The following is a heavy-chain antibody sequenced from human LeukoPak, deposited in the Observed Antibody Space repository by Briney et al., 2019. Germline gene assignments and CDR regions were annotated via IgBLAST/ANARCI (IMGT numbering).Heavy chain of an antibody. V-gene: IGHV1-2*02. J-gene: IGHJ5*02. CDR3: ARARIDYDILTGQGTTLFDP. Sequence: ASVKVSCKASGYTFTGYYMHWVRQDPGQGLEWMGWINPNSGGTNYAQKFQGRVTMTRDTSISTTYMELSRLRSDDTAVYYCARARIDYDILTGQGTTLFDPWGQGTLVTVPS. CDR2: INPNSGGT. D-gene: IGHD3-9*01. CDR1: GYTFTGYY.